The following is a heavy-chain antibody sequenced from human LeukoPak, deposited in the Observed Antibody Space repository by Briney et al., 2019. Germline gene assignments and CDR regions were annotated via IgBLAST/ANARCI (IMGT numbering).Heavy chain of an antibody. Sequence: SETLSLTCTVSGGSISSYYWSWIRQPPGKGLEWIGYIYYSGSTNYNPSLKSRVTISVDTSKNQFSLKLSSVTAADTAVYYCARHRWFIDHPTFDYWGQGTLVTVSS. J-gene: IGHJ4*02. CDR2: IYYSGST. CDR1: GGSISSYY. D-gene: IGHD3-10*01. V-gene: IGHV4-59*01. CDR3: ARHRWFIDHPTFDY.